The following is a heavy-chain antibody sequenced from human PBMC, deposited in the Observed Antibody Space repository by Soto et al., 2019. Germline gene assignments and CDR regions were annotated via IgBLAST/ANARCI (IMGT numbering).Heavy chain of an antibody. J-gene: IGHJ6*02. V-gene: IGHV4-31*03. CDR2: IYYSGST. CDR3: AREPGGPLRSAAIPSYYYFGMDV. D-gene: IGHD2-2*02. Sequence: SETLSLTCTVSGGSISSGGYYWSWIRQHPGKGLEWIGYIYYSGSTYYNPSLKSRVTISVDTSKNQFSLKLSSVTAADTAVYYCAREPGGPLRSAAIPSYYYFGMDVWGQGTTVTVSS. CDR1: GGSISSGGYY.